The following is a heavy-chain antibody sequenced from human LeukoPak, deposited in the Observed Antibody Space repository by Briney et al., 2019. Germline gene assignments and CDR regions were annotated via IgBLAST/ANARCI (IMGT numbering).Heavy chain of an antibody. CDR3: ARDIVVVPAAIAGGGYMDV. V-gene: IGHV3-30*01. Sequence: GGSLRLSCAASGFTFSSYAMHWVRQAPGKGLEWVAVISYDGSNKYYADSVKGRFTISRDNSKYTLYLQMNSLRAEDTAVYYCARDIVVVPAAIAGGGYMDVWGKGTTVTVSS. CDR1: GFTFSSYA. D-gene: IGHD2-2*01. CDR2: ISYDGSNK. J-gene: IGHJ6*03.